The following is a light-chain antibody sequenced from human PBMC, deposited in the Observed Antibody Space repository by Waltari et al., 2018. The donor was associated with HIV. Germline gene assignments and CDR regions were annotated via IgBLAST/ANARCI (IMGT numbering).Light chain of an antibody. CDR3: CSYAGSSTSVV. CDR2: EGS. Sequence: QSALTQPASVSGSPGQSITISCTGTSSQVGSYSLVSWYQQHPGKAPKLMIYEGSKRPSGVSNRFSGFKSGNTASLTISGLQAEDEADYYGCSYAGSSTSVVFGGGTKLTVL. J-gene: IGLJ2*01. V-gene: IGLV2-23*01. CDR1: SSQVGSYSL.